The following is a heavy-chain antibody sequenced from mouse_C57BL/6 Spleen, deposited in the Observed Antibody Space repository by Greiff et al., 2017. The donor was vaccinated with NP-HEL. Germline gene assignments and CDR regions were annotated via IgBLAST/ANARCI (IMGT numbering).Heavy chain of an antibody. V-gene: IGHV1-82*01. J-gene: IGHJ3*01. CDR3: ARGDYDYSWFGY. CDR1: GYAFSSSW. Sequence: QVQLKQSGPELVKPGASVKISCKASGYAFSSSWMNWVKQRPGKGLEWIGRIYPGDGDTNYNGKFKGKATLTADKSSSTAYMQLSSLTSEDSAVYFCARGDYDYSWFGYWGQGTLVTVSA. D-gene: IGHD2-4*01. CDR2: IYPGDGDT.